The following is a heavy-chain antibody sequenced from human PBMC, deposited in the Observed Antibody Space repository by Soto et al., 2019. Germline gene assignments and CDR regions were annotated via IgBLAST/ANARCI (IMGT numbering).Heavy chain of an antibody. D-gene: IGHD4-17*01. CDR2: IRSKAYGGTT. V-gene: IGHV3-49*03. J-gene: IGHJ2*01. CDR1: GFTFGDYA. Sequence: EVQLVESGGGLVQPGRSLRLSCTASGFTFGDYAMSWFRQAPGKGLEWVGFIRSKAYGGTTEYAASVKGRFTISRDDSKSIAYLQINSLKNEDTAVYYCTTEPGPGYGDYWYFDLWGRGTLVTVSS. CDR3: TTEPGPGYGDYWYFDL.